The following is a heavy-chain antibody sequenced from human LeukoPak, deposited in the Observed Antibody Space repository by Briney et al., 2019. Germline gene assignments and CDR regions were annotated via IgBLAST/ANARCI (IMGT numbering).Heavy chain of an antibody. CDR2: IKQDGSEK. J-gene: IGHJ4*02. V-gene: IGHV3-7*01. CDR1: AFGLSDYW. CDR3: ARDYHY. Sequence: GSLRLSCTPSAFGLSDYWMSWVRQAPGKGLEWVANIKQDGSEKYYVDSVKGRFTISRDNAKNSLYLQMNSLRAEDTAVYYCARDYHYWGQGTLVTVSS.